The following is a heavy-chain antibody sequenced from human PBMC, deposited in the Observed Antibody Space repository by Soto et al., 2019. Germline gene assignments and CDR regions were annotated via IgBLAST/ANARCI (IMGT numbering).Heavy chain of an antibody. Sequence: GGSLRLSCAASGFTFSRYSMNWVRQAPGKGLECVSSISSSSSYIYYADSVKGRFTISRDNAKNSLYLQMNRLRVEDTAVYYFARDNGYCTNGVCRPHYYYYGMDVWGQGTTVTVSS. D-gene: IGHD2-8*01. CDR3: ARDNGYCTNGVCRPHYYYYGMDV. V-gene: IGHV3-21*01. J-gene: IGHJ6*02. CDR2: ISSSSSYI. CDR1: GFTFSRYS.